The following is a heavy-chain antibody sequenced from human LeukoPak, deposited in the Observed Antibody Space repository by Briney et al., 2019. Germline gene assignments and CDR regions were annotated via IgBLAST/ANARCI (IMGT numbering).Heavy chain of an antibody. CDR3: ARVGWSGYYTSYYFDY. CDR2: IYTSGST. J-gene: IGHJ4*02. CDR1: GGSISSYY. D-gene: IGHD3-3*01. Sequence: SETLSLTCTVSGGSISSYYWSWIRQPAGKGLEWIGRIYTSGSTNYNPSLKSRVTMSVDTSKNQFSLKLSSVTAADTAVYYCARVGWSGYYTSYYFDYWGQGTLDTVSS. V-gene: IGHV4-4*07.